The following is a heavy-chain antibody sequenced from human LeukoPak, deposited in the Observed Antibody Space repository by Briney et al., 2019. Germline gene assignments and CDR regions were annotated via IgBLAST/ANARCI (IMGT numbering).Heavy chain of an antibody. CDR1: GFTFSSYS. CDR3: ARGGRREADAFDI. J-gene: IGHJ3*02. Sequence: GGSLRLSCAASGFTFSSYSMNWVRQAPGKGLKWVSSISSSSSYIYYADSVKGRFTISRDNAKNSLYLQMNSLRAEETAVYYCARGGRREADAFDIWGQGTMVTVSS. CDR2: ISSSSSYI. V-gene: IGHV3-21*01.